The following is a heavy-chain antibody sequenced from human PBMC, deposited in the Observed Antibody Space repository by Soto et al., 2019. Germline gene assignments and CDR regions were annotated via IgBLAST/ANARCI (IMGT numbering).Heavy chain of an antibody. CDR2: ASIGRST. Sequence: WESLSLSRSAPASTFCYYGMVLVRHGPGKGLEWVAGASIGRSTHYADTVRGRFTISRDNSKNTLSMQMNSLTAEDTPVYCCAKRRGAGGHFDYWGQRALVNV. J-gene: IGHJ4*02. CDR3: AKRRGAGGHFDY. D-gene: IGHD2-15*01. CDR1: ASTFCYYG. V-gene: IGHV3-23*01.